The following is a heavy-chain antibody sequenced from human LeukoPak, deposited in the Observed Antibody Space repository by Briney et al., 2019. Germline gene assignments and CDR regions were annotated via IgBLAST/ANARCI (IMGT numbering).Heavy chain of an antibody. CDR2: INPSSSDT. Sequence: ASVNVSCKASAYTFTDYYVHWVRQAPGQGLEWMGRINPSSSDTNYAQNFQGRVTMTRDTSISTAYMELSRLRSDDTAVYYCATTSGYFYYWGQGTLVTVSS. V-gene: IGHV1-2*06. CDR1: AYTFTDYY. D-gene: IGHD1-26*01. CDR3: ATTSGYFYY. J-gene: IGHJ4*02.